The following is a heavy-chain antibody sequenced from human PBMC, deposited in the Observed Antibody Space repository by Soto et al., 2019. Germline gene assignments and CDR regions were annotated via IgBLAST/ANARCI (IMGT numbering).Heavy chain of an antibody. CDR3: ARLWRETSTILSPYYMDV. J-gene: IGHJ6*02. V-gene: IGHV5-51*01. D-gene: IGHD3-3*01. Sequence: PGESLKISCKGSGYSFSNSWIGWVRQMPGKGLEWMGYIYPGDSDTRYSPSFQGQVTISADKSISTAYLQWNSLEASDTAMYYCARLWRETSTILSPYYMDVWGQGTTVTVSS. CDR1: GYSFSNSW. CDR2: IYPGDSDT.